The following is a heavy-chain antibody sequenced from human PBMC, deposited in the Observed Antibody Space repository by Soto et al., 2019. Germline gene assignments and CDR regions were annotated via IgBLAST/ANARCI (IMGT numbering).Heavy chain of an antibody. CDR1: GGSISSSNW. CDR2: IYHSGST. V-gene: IGHV4-4*02. J-gene: IGHJ5*01. D-gene: IGHD7-27*01. Sequence: PSETLSLTCAVSGGSISSSNWWSWVRQPPGKGLEWIGEIYHSGSTNYNPSLKSRVTISVDTSKNQFSLKLSSVTAADTAVYFCARGRYCLTGRCFPNWFDSWGQGALVTVSS. CDR3: ARGRYCLTGRCFPNWFDS.